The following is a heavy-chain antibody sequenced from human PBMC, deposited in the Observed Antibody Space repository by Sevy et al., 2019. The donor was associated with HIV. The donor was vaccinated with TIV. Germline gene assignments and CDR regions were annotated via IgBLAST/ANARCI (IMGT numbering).Heavy chain of an antibody. D-gene: IGHD4-17*01. CDR2: IKQDGSEK. J-gene: IGHJ4*02. Sequence: GESLKISCVASGFTFSSYWMSWVRQVPGKGLEWVANIKQDGSEKYYVDSVKGRFTISRDNAKNSLYLQMNSLRVEDTAVYYCARDRGSTVTTPGGYWGQGTLVTVSS. CDR3: ARDRGSTVTTPGGY. CDR1: GFTFSSYW. V-gene: IGHV3-7*01.